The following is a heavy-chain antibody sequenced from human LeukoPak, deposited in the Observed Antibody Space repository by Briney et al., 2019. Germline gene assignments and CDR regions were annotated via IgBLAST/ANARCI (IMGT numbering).Heavy chain of an antibody. J-gene: IGHJ4*02. Sequence: GGSLRLSCAASGFTFSSYSMNWVRQAPGKGLEWVSSISSSSSYIYYADSVKGRFTISRDNAKNSLYLQMNSLRAEDTAVYYCATLIVVAKRFGYWGQGTLVTVSS. V-gene: IGHV3-21*01. CDR3: ATLIVVAKRFGY. D-gene: IGHD3-22*01. CDR1: GFTFSSYS. CDR2: ISSSSSYI.